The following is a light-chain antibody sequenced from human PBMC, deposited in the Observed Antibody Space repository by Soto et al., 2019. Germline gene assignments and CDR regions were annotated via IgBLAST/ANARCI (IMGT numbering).Light chain of an antibody. Sequence: DIQMTQSPSTLSASVGDRVTVTCRASQTIISWLSWYQQKPGKAPRLLIYKASTLESGVPSRFSGSGSGTEFTLTISSLHPDDFATYYCQQYNILSTFGQGTKVDIK. CDR2: KAS. V-gene: IGKV1-5*03. CDR3: QQYNILST. CDR1: QTIISW. J-gene: IGKJ1*01.